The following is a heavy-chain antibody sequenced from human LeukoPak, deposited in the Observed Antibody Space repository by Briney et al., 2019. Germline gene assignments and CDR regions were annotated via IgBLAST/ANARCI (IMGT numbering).Heavy chain of an antibody. J-gene: IGHJ6*03. Sequence: SETLSLTCTASGGSISSYYWSWIRQPAGKGLEWIGRIYTSGSTNYNPSLKSRVTMSVDTSKNQFSLKLSSVTAADTAVYYCARDLHCSSTSCLYYYYMDVWGKGTTVTVSS. CDR1: GGSISSYY. CDR2: IYTSGST. D-gene: IGHD2-2*01. V-gene: IGHV4-4*07. CDR3: ARDLHCSSTSCLYYYYMDV.